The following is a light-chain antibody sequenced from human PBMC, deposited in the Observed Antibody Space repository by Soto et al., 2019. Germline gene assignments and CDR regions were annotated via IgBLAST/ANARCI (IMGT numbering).Light chain of an antibody. Sequence: DIVLTQSPGTLSLSQGERATLSCRASQSVSSSYLAWYQQKPGQAPRLLIYGASSRATGIPDRFSGSGSGTDFTLTISSLEPEDFVVYYCQQRSNWPITFGQGTRLEVK. V-gene: IGKV3D-20*02. CDR2: GAS. CDR3: QQRSNWPIT. J-gene: IGKJ5*01. CDR1: QSVSSSY.